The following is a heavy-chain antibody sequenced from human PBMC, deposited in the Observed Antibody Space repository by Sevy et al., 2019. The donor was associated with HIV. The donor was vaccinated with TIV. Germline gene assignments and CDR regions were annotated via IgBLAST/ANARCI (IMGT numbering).Heavy chain of an antibody. CDR2: MNPNSGNT. CDR1: GYTFTSYD. CDR3: ARAGGNSYYYYYYMDV. D-gene: IGHD2-21*02. Sequence: ASLKVSCKASGYTFTSYDINWVRQATGQGLEWMGWMNPNSGNTGYAQKFQGRVTMTRNTSISTAYMELSSLRSEDTAVYYCARAGGNSYYYYYYMDVWGKGTTVTVSS. J-gene: IGHJ6*03. V-gene: IGHV1-8*01.